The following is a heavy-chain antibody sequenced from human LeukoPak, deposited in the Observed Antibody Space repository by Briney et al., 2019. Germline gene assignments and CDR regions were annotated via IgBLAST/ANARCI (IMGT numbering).Heavy chain of an antibody. V-gene: IGHV3-23*01. CDR2: ISGSGGST. Sequence: PGGSLRLSCAASGFTFSSYAMSWVRQAPGKGLEWVSTISGSGGSTHYADSVNGRFTISRDNSKNTLYLQMNSLRAEDTAVYYCARGRYYYDSSGYQPPFFDYWGQGTLVTVSS. D-gene: IGHD3-22*01. CDR1: GFTFSSYA. CDR3: ARGRYYYDSSGYQPPFFDY. J-gene: IGHJ4*02.